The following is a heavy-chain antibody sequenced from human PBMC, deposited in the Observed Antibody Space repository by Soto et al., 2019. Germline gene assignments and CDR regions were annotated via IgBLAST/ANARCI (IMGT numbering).Heavy chain of an antibody. J-gene: IGHJ4*02. CDR3: ARGRTLRYYYVLYYFDY. D-gene: IGHD3-10*01. CDR1: SGSISSSNW. Sequence: ETLSLTCAVSSGSISSSNWWSWVRQPPGKGLEWIGEIYHSGSTNYNPSLKSRVTISVDKSKNQFSLKLSSVTAADTAVYYCARGRTLRYYYVLYYFDYWGQGTLVTVSS. CDR2: IYHSGST. V-gene: IGHV4-4*02.